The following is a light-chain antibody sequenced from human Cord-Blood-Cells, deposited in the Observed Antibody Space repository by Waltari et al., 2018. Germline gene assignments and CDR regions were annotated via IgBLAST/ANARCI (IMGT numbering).Light chain of an antibody. CDR2: EVS. J-gene: IGLJ2*01. CDR1: RSYVGGYNY. V-gene: IGLV2-14*01. Sequence: QSALTQPASVSGSPGQSITISCTGTRSYVGGYNYVSLYQQHPGKAPKLMIYEVSNRPSGVSNRFSGSKSGNTASLTISGLQAEDEADYYCSSYTSSSTLVVFGGGTKLTVL. CDR3: SSYTSSSTLVV.